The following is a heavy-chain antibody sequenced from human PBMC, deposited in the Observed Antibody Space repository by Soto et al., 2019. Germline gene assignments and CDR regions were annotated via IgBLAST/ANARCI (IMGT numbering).Heavy chain of an antibody. V-gene: IGHV5-51*01. CDR2: IYPGDSDT. Sequence: PGESLKISCNGSGYSFTSYCIGWVRQMPGKGLEWMGIIYPGDSDTRYSPSFQGQVTISADKSISTAYLQWSSLKASDTAMYYCARQDGDYLLADYYGMDVWGQGTTVTVSS. CDR3: ARQDGDYLLADYYGMDV. CDR1: GYSFTSYC. J-gene: IGHJ6*02. D-gene: IGHD4-17*01.